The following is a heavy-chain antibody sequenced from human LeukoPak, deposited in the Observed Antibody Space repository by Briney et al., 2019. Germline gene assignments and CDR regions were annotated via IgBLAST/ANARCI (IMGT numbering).Heavy chain of an antibody. D-gene: IGHD3-16*02. CDR1: GGNCGGFD. V-gene: IGHV4-34*01. CDR3: ARGRRIRLGELSLRY. Sequence: SETLSCTNAVLGGNCGGFDWRWISKTPGKGLEWIGEINHSGSTNYNPSLKSRVTISVDTSKNQFSLKLSSVTAADTAVYYCARGRRIRLGELSLRYWGQGTLVTVSS. CDR2: INHSGST. J-gene: IGHJ4*02.